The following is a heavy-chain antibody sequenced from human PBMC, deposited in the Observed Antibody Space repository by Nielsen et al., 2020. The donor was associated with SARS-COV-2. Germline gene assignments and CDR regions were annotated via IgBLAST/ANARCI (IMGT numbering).Heavy chain of an antibody. V-gene: IGHV4-39*02. J-gene: IGHJ3*02. CDR3: ARGDIAVVPAAMFRGDDAFDI. CDR1: GGSLSSRNYY. D-gene: IGHD2-2*01. CDR2: IYYSGSV. Sequence: SETLSLTCTVSGGSLSSRNYYWGWIRKPPGKGLEWIGTIYYSGSVSYNPSLRSRVTISVDTSKKHFSLKLTSVTAADTAVYFCARGDIAVVPAAMFRGDDAFDIWGRGTMVRVSS.